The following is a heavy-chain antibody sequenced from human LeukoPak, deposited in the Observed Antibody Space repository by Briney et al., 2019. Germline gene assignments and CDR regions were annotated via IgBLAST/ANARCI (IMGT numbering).Heavy chain of an antibody. CDR1: GAPISATNW. CDR2: VSHSEST. V-gene: IGHV4-4*02. CDR3: AKESGRGTYDL. J-gene: IGHJ3*01. Sequence: QSSETLSLTCAVSGAPISATNWWTWVRLPPGQGLEWIGEVSHSESTNYSPSLKGRLRLSVDRATNQISLKLTSVTAADTAIYYCAKESGRGTYDLWGPGTMVTVSS. D-gene: IGHD3-10*01.